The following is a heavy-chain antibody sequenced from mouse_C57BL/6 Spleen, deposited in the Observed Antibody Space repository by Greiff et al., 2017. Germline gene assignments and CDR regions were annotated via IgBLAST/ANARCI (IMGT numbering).Heavy chain of an antibody. CDR3: ARRTCDPYYAMDY. J-gene: IGHJ4*01. V-gene: IGHV2-2*01. Sequence: QVQLQQSGPGLVQPSQSLSITCTVSGFSLTSYGVHWVRQSPGKGLEWLGVIWSGGSTDYNAAFISRLSISKDNSKSQVIFKMNSLQADDTAIYYCARRTCDPYYAMDYWGQGTSVTVSS. CDR1: GFSLTSYG. CDR2: IWSGGST. D-gene: IGHD2-13*01.